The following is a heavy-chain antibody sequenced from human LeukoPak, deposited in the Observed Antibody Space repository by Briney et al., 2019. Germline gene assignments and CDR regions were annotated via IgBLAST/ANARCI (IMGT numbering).Heavy chain of an antibody. CDR1: GYTFTSYA. J-gene: IGHJ6*03. CDR2: INAGNGNT. V-gene: IGHV1-3*03. D-gene: IGHD6-13*01. CDR3: AKDGGIAGLSYMDV. Sequence: ASVKVSCKASGYTFTSYAMHWVRQAPGQRLEWMGWINAGNGNTKYSQEFQGRVTMTRNTSISTAYMELSSLRAEDTAVYYCAKDGGIAGLSYMDVWGKGTTVTVSS.